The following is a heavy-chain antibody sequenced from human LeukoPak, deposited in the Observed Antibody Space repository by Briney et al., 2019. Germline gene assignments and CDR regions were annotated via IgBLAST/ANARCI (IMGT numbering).Heavy chain of an antibody. CDR3: AIMHPYYDGSGYWVQ. Sequence: GGSLRLPCTASGFTFSSYAMSWVRQAPGKGLEGVSGISTSGGSSSYADSVKGRFTISRDNPRNTLFMQMNSLRAEDTALYYCAIMHPYYDGSGYWVQWGQGTLVTVSS. D-gene: IGHD3-22*01. CDR2: ISTSGGSS. V-gene: IGHV3-23*01. CDR1: GFTFSSYA. J-gene: IGHJ4*02.